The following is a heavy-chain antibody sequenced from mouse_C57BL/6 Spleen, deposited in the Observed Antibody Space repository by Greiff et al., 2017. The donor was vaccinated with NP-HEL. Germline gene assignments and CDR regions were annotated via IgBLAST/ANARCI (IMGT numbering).Heavy chain of an antibody. D-gene: IGHD1-1*01. V-gene: IGHV5-6*01. J-gene: IGHJ3*01. CDR3: ARQGYYGSSRAWFAY. CDR1: GFTFSSYG. CDR2: ISSGGSYT. Sequence: EVKLMESGGDLVKPGGSLKLSCAASGFTFSSYGMSWVRQTPDKRLEWVATISSGGSYTYYPDSVKGRFTISRDNAKNTLYLQMSSLKSEDTAMYYCARQGYYGSSRAWFAYWGQGTLVTVSA.